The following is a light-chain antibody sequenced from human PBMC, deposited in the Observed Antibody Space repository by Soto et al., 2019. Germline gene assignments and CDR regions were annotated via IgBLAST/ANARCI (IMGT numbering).Light chain of an antibody. CDR3: QQYGSSPPT. Sequence: EIVLTQSPGTLSLSPGERATLSCSSSQSFSSSYLAWYQQKPGQAPRLLIYGASSRATGIPDRFSGSGSGTDFTLTISRLEPEDFAVYYCQQYGSSPPTFGQGTKVDIK. CDR1: QSFSSSY. V-gene: IGKV3-20*01. CDR2: GAS. J-gene: IGKJ1*01.